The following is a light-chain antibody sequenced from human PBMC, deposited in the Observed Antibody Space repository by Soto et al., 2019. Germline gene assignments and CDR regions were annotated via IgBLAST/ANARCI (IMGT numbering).Light chain of an antibody. CDR2: GAS. J-gene: IGKJ4*01. V-gene: IGKV3-15*01. Sequence: EIGMTQSPATLSVSAGERVTLSCRANQSVSSNLAWSQKKPGQAPRLLIYGASTRSTGIPARFSGSGSGTEFTLTISSLQSEDFAVYYCQQYNNWPPLTFGGGTKVEIK. CDR1: QSVSSN. CDR3: QQYNNWPPLT.